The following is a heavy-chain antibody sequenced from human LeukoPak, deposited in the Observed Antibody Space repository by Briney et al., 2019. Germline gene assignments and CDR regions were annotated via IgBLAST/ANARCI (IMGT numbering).Heavy chain of an antibody. J-gene: IGHJ6*03. V-gene: IGHV3-74*01. CDR2: INSDGSST. D-gene: IGHD3-16*01. CDR1: GFTFSSYW. CDR3: GRLGEHYYYYMDV. Sequence: GGSLRLSCAASGFTFSSYWMHWVRQAPGKGLVWVSRINSDGSSTSYADSVKGRFTISRDNAKNTLYLQMNSLRAEDTAVYYCGRLGEHYYYYMDVWGKGTTVTVSS.